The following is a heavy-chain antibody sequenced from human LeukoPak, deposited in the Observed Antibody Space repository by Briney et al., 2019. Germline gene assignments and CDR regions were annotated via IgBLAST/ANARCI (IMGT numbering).Heavy chain of an antibody. CDR3: ARAYQSRDAM. V-gene: IGHV3-64*04. D-gene: IGHD5-24*01. J-gene: IGHJ3*01. CDR1: GFTFSSYA. Sequence: GGSLRLSCSASGFTFSSYAMHWVRQAPGKGLEYVSAISSNGGSTYYADSVKGRFTISRDNSKNTLYLQMNSLRAEDSAVYYCARAYQSRDAMWGQGTTVTVSS. CDR2: ISSNGGST.